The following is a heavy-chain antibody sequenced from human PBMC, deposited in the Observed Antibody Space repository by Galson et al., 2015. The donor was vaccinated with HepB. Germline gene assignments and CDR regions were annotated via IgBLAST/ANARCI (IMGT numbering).Heavy chain of an antibody. J-gene: IGHJ4*02. V-gene: IGHV3-23*01. CDR2: ISGSGGST. Sequence: SLRLSCAASGFTFSSYAMSWVRQAPGKGLEWVSAISGSGGSTYYADSVKGRFTISRDNSKNTLYLQMNSLRAEDTAVYYCAKPVRGGNSEPGFDYWGQGTLVTVSS. CDR1: GFTFSSYA. CDR3: AKPVRGGNSEPGFDY. D-gene: IGHD4-23*01.